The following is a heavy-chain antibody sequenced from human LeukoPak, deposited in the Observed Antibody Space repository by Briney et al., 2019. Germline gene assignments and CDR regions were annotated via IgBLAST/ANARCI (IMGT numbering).Heavy chain of an antibody. CDR2: ISGSGVST. CDR1: GFTFSSYA. J-gene: IGHJ4*02. Sequence: PGGSLRLSCVASGFTFSSYAMSWFRQAPGKGLEWVSAISGSGVSTYYADSVKGRFTISRDNSKNTLYLQMNSLRAEDTVVYYCAKFGPAARAEAFDYWGQGTLVTVSS. CDR3: AKFGPAARAEAFDY. D-gene: IGHD2-2*01. V-gene: IGHV3-23*01.